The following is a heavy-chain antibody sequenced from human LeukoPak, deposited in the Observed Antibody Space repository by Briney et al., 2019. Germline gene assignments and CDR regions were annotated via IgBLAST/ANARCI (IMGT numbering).Heavy chain of an antibody. Sequence: GASVKVSCKASGYTFTGYYMHWVRQAPGHGLEWMGWINPNSGGTNYAQKFQGRVTMTRDTSISTAYMELSRLRSDDTAVYYCARDEGQWLGGYYYGMDVWGQGTTVTVSS. CDR2: INPNSGGT. J-gene: IGHJ6*02. CDR1: GYTFTGYY. V-gene: IGHV1-2*02. D-gene: IGHD6-19*01. CDR3: ARDEGQWLGGYYYGMDV.